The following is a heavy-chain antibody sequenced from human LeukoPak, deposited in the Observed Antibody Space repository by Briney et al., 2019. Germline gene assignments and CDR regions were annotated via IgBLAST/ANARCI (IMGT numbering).Heavy chain of an antibody. CDR2: IYYSGST. CDR3: ASAPDYGDYVGAFDI. D-gene: IGHD4-17*01. CDR1: GGSVSSGSYY. Sequence: SETLSLTCTVSGGSVSSGSYYWSWIRHPPGKGLEWIGYIYYSGSTNYNPSLKSRVTISVDTSKNQFSLKLSSVTAADTAVYYCASAPDYGDYVGAFDIWGQGTMVTVSS. J-gene: IGHJ3*02. V-gene: IGHV4-61*01.